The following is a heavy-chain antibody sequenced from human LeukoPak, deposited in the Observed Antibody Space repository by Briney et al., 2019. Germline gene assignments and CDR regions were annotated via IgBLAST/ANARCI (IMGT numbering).Heavy chain of an antibody. J-gene: IGHJ6*03. CDR1: GGSISSYY. Sequence: PADTLSLTCTVSGGSISSYYWSWIRQPAGKGLEWIGRIYTSGSTNYNPSLKSRVTMSVDTSKNQFSLKLSSVTAADTAVYYCARAGNPYTGYSSSWYYYYYMDVWGKGTTVTVT. D-gene: IGHD6-13*01. CDR2: IYTSGST. V-gene: IGHV4-4*07. CDR3: ARAGNPYTGYSSSWYYYYYMDV.